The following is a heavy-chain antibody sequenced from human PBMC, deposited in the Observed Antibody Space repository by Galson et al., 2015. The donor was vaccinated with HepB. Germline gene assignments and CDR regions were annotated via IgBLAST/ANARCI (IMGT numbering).Heavy chain of an antibody. D-gene: IGHD3-10*01. V-gene: IGHV3-64D*06. CDR3: VAQVRYGDLSGS. J-gene: IGHJ5*02. CDR1: EFTFSDHA. CDR2: ISGNGEKT. Sequence: SLRLSCAASEFTFSDHAMHWVRQAPGKGLEYVSAISGNGEKTYYADSVKGRFSISRDNSQNTLYLQMSGLRVEDTAVYYCVAQVRYGDLSGSWGQGTLVTVSS.